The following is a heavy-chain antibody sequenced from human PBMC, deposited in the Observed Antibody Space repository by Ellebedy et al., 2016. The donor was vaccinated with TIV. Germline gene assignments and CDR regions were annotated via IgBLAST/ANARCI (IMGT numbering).Heavy chain of an antibody. Sequence: GESLKISXAASGFTFSSYSMNWVRQAPGKGLEWVSYISSSSSTIYYADSVKGRFTISRDNAKNSLYLQMNSLRDEDTAVYYCARDRKAAIPTSPYYFDYWGQGTLVTVSS. CDR3: ARDRKAAIPTSPYYFDY. CDR2: ISSSSSTI. V-gene: IGHV3-48*02. J-gene: IGHJ4*02. CDR1: GFTFSSYS. D-gene: IGHD2-15*01.